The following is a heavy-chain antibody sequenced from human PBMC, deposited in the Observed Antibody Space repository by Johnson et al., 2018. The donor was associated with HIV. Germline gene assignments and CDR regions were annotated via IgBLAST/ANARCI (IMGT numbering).Heavy chain of an antibody. CDR1: GFTVSINY. CDR3: ARDGYYDSGSDPLDI. CDR2: ISSSGRII. V-gene: IGHV3-11*01. J-gene: IGHJ3*02. Sequence: QMLLVESGGGRVQPGGSLRLSCAASGFTVSINYMSWIRQAPGQGLAWVSYISSSGRIIHYADSVKGRFTISRDNAKNSLYLQMNSLRAEDTALYYCARDGYYDSGSDPLDIWGQGTMVTVSS. D-gene: IGHD3-10*01.